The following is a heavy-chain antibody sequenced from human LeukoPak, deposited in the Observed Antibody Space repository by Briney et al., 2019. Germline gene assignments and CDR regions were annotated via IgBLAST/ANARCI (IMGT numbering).Heavy chain of an antibody. CDR2: VYYTGNA. V-gene: IGHV4-31*03. Sequence: SETLSLTCTGSGGPISSAGYYWSWIRQLPGKGLEWIGYVYYTGNAYYNPSLKSRASISVDTSNHQFSLRLNSVTAADTAVYYCAREKYCSGPHCYHHFDYWGQGALVIVSS. D-gene: IGHD2-15*01. CDR3: AREKYCSGPHCYHHFDY. CDR1: GGPISSAGYY. J-gene: IGHJ4*02.